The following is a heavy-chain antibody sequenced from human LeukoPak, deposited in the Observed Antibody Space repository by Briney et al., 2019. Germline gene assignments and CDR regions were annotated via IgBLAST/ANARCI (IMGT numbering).Heavy chain of an antibody. CDR1: GGSISSYY. CDR3: ARDIYRGGDCYPPYGAFDI. V-gene: IGHV4-4*07. Sequence: SETLSLTCTVPGGSISSYYWSWIRQPAGKGLEWIGRIYTSGSTNYNPSLKSRVTMSVDTSKNQFSLKLSSVTAADTAVYYCARDIYRGGDCYPPYGAFDIWGQGTMVTVSS. CDR2: IYTSGST. D-gene: IGHD2-21*01. J-gene: IGHJ3*02.